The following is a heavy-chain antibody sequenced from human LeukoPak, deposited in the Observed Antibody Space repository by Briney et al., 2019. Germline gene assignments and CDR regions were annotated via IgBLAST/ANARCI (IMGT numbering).Heavy chain of an antibody. V-gene: IGHV5-51*03. CDR1: GYRFTNYW. J-gene: IGHJ4*02. CDR3: ARRAPYGSGTNFYFDY. Sequence: GKSLKTSCKASGYRFTNYWIGWVRKMPGKGLEWLGIIYPGDFDTRYSPSFQGLVTIAVDKFISTAYLQWSSLKASDTAMYYCARRAPYGSGTNFYFDYWGQGTLVTVSS. D-gene: IGHD3-10*01. CDR2: IYPGDFDT.